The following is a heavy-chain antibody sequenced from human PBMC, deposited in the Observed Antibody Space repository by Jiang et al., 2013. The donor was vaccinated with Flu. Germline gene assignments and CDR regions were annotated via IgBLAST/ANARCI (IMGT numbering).Heavy chain of an antibody. V-gene: IGHV6-1*01. J-gene: IGHJ2*01. Sequence: RITINPDTSKNQFXLQLNSVTPEDTAVYYCARHNRGYWYFDLWGRGTLVTVSS. D-gene: IGHD1-14*01. CDR3: ARHNRGYWYFDL.